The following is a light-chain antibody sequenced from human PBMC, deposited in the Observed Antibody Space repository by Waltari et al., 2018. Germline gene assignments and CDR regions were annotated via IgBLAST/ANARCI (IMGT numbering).Light chain of an antibody. V-gene: IGLV1-51*02. CDR1: PPNIGSTY. J-gene: IGLJ2*01. CDR2: END. CDR3: GTWDNSLRAGV. Sequence: QSVLTQPPSVSAAPGQRVTISCSGSPPNIGSTYVSWYQQFPGTAPKLPLYENDKRSSGSPDRFSASTSGTSATLGITGLHSGDEADYYCGTWDNSLRAGVFGGGTKLTVL.